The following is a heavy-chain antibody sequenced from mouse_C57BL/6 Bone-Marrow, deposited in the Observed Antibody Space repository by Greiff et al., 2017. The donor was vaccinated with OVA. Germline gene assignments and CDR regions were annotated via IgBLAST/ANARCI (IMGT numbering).Heavy chain of an antibody. V-gene: IGHV1-9*01. J-gene: IGHJ3*01. CDR3: ARKWDYQARFAY. Sequence: QVQLQQSGAELMKPGASVKLSCKATGYTFTGYWIEWVKQMPGHGLEWIGEILPGSGSTNYNEKFKGKATFTADPPSNTAYMKLSSLTTEDSALYYCARKWDYQARFAYWGQGTLVTVSA. CDR2: ILPGSGST. D-gene: IGHD1-3*01. CDR1: GYTFTGYW.